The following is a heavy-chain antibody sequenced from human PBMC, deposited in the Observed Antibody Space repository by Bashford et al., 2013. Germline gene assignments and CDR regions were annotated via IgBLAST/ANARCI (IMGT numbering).Heavy chain of an antibody. V-gene: IGHV3-48*03. CDR3: TTDLYMSGWFDFAAADY. CDR2: ISSSSSTI. D-gene: IGHD6-19*01. Sequence: VRQAPGKGLDLISYISSSSSTIYYADSVKGRFAISRDDSQNMMFLHMTSLKAEDTAVYYCTTDLYMSGWFDFAAADYWGQGILVTVSS. J-gene: IGHJ4*02.